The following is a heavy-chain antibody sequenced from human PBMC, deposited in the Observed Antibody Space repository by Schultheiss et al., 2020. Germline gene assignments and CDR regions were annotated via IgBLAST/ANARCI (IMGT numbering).Heavy chain of an antibody. CDR2: INSDGSST. Sequence: GESLKISCAASGFTFSSYWMHWVRQAPGKGLVWVSRINSDGSSTSYADSVKGRFTISRDNAKNTLYLQMNSLRAEDTAVYYCARDDSSGVSGYYYYGMDVWGQGTTVTVSS. CDR3: ARDDSSGVSGYYYYGMDV. CDR1: GFTFSSYW. V-gene: IGHV3-74*01. J-gene: IGHJ6*02. D-gene: IGHD3-22*01.